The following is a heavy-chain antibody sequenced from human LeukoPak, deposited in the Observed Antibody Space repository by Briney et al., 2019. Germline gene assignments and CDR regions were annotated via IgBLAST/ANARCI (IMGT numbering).Heavy chain of an antibody. D-gene: IGHD3-10*01. V-gene: IGHV1-3*01. Sequence: ASVKVSCKASGYTFTSYAMHWVRQAPGQRLEWMGWINAGNGNTKYSQKFQGRVTITRDTSASTAYMELSSLRSEDTAVYYCARDKGITMVRGVISGMDVWGQGTTVTVSS. CDR3: ARDKGITMVRGVISGMDV. J-gene: IGHJ6*02. CDR1: GYTFTSYA. CDR2: INAGNGNT.